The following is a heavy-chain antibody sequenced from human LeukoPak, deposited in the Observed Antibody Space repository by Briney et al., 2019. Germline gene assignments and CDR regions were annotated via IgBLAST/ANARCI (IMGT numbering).Heavy chain of an antibody. J-gene: IGHJ4*02. CDR2: ISASIGYT. CDR1: GFTFSNAW. D-gene: IGHD1-26*01. Sequence: GGSLRLSCAASGFTFSNAWMSWVRQAPGKGLEWVSTISASIGYTYYADSVKGRFTISRDNSKNTLYLQMNSLRAEDTAVYYCAKDYSGSYYNFDYWGQGTLVTVSS. CDR3: AKDYSGSYYNFDY. V-gene: IGHV3-23*01.